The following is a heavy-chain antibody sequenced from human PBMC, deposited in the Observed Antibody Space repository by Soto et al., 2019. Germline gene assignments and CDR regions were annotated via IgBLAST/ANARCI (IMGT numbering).Heavy chain of an antibody. Sequence: PSETLSLTCTVSGDPITSYFWSWIRQPASKGLEWIGHMFPGGTTSHNTSLKSRVSMSIDTSKNQFSLTLTSVTAADTAVYYCARTLSGFTYGSRQFYFDYWGQGTLVTVSS. CDR2: MFPGGTT. CDR3: ARTLSGFTYGSRQFYFDY. V-gene: IGHV4-4*07. D-gene: IGHD3-10*01. J-gene: IGHJ4*02. CDR1: GDPITSYF.